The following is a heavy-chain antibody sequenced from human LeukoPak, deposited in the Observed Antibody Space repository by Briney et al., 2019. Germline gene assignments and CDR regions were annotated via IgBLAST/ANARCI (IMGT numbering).Heavy chain of an antibody. CDR1: GGSFSGRY. Sequence: SETLSLTSAVFGGSFSGRYWSWVRQPPGKGLEWIGQIHHSGGTSYSSSLRSRVTMSVDTSKNQFSLKLSSVTAADTAVYYCAQHGEFYFDIWGRGTLVTVSS. CDR2: IHHSGGT. J-gene: IGHJ2*01. V-gene: IGHV4-34*01. CDR3: AQHGEFYFDI. D-gene: IGHD4-17*01.